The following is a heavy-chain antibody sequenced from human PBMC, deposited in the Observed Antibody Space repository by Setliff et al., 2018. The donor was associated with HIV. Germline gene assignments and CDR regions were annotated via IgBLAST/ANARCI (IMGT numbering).Heavy chain of an antibody. CDR2: IIPIFNTA. J-gene: IGHJ6*03. CDR3: AGIVRPSYYYYYMDV. D-gene: IGHD3-10*02. CDR1: GGTFSSYA. V-gene: IGHV1-69*13. Sequence: ASVKVSCKTSGGTFSSYAISWVRQAPGQGLEWMGGIIPIFNTANYAQKFQGRVTITADESTSTAYMELSSLRSEDTAVYYCAGIVRPSYYYYYMDVWGKGTTVTVSS.